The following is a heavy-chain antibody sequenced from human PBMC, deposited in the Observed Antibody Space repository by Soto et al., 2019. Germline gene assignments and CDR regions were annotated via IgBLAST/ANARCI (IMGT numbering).Heavy chain of an antibody. J-gene: IGHJ4*02. V-gene: IGHV1-69*13. CDR2: IIPIFGTA. Sequence: SVKVSCKASGGTFSSYAISWLRQAPGQGLEWMGGIIPIFGTANYAQKFQGRVTITADESTSTAYMELSSLRSEDTAVYYCARAREFIIACSGGSCYSYFDYWGQGTLVTVSS. D-gene: IGHD2-15*01. CDR3: ARAREFIIACSGGSCYSYFDY. CDR1: GGTFSSYA.